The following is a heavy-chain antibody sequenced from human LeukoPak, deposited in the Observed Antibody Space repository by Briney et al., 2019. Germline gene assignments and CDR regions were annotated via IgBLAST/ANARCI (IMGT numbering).Heavy chain of an antibody. J-gene: IGHJ4*02. CDR3: ARGRVGWSGYTRSYFDY. CDR1: GGSFSGYY. D-gene: IGHD3-3*01. V-gene: IGHV4-34*01. CDR2: INHSGST. Sequence: SETLSLTCAVYGGSFSGYYWSWIRQPPGKGLEWIGEINHSGSTNYNPSLKSRVTISVDTSKNQFSLKLSSVTAADTAVYYCARGRVGWSGYTRSYFDYWGQGTLVTVSS.